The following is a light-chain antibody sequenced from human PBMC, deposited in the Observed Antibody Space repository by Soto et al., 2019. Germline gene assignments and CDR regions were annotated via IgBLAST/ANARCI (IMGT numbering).Light chain of an antibody. Sequence: QSALTQPASVSGSPGQSITISCTGTSSDVGSYNYVSWYQQKPGKAPKLIINDVSNRPSGVSNRFSGSKSGNTASLTISGLQAEDEANYYCSSYTSTNTLIFGGGTKLTVL. V-gene: IGLV2-14*01. CDR3: SSYTSTNTLI. CDR2: DVS. J-gene: IGLJ2*01. CDR1: SSDVGSYNY.